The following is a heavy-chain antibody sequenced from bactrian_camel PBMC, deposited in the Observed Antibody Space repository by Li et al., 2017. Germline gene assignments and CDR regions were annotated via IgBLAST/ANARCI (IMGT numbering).Heavy chain of an antibody. J-gene: IGHJ4*01. V-gene: IGHV3-2*01. CDR3: AAARRYFDTWYRLSAERYTY. CDR1: GFTSSTYV. CDR2: IYNQNKYT. Sequence: HVQLVESGGGLVQPGGSLRLSCAASGFTSSTYVMYWVRQAPGKGLEWVASIYNQNKYTYYTDAVKGRFAISKDNAKNTLYLEMNSLKPEDTAMYYCAAARRYFDTWYRLSAERYTYWGHGTQVTVS. D-gene: IGHD6*01.